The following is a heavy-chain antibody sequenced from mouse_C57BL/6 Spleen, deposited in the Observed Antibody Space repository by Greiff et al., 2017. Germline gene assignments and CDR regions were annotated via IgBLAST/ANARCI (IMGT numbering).Heavy chain of an antibody. J-gene: IGHJ3*01. CDR2: IYPRSGNT. V-gene: IGHV1-81*01. CDR3: ARSGTTAY. CDR1: GYTFTSYG. Sequence: VQRVESGAELARPGASVKLSCKASGYTFTSYGISWVKQRTGQGLEWIGEIYPRSGNTYYNEKFKGKATLTADKSSSTAYMELRSLTSEDSAVYFWARSGTTAYWGQGTLVTVSA. D-gene: IGHD1-1*01.